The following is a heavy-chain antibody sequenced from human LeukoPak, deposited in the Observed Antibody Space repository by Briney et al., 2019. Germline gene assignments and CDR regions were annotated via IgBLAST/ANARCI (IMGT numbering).Heavy chain of an antibody. Sequence: GGSLRLSCAASGFTFSSYSMNWVRQARGKGLEWVSYISSSSSTIYYADSVKGRFTISRDNAKNSLYLQMNSLRDEDTAVYYCARDLGIYYYDSSGYYSWGQGTLVTVSS. J-gene: IGHJ4*02. CDR3: ARDLGIYYYDSSGYYS. V-gene: IGHV3-48*02. CDR2: ISSSSSTI. CDR1: GFTFSSYS. D-gene: IGHD3-22*01.